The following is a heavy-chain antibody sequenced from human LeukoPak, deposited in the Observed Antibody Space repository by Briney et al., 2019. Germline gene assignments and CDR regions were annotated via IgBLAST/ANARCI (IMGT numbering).Heavy chain of an antibody. J-gene: IGHJ1*01. Sequence: AASVKVSCKASGGTFSSYAISWVRQAPGQGLEWMGGIIPIFGTANYAQKFQGRVTITTDESTSTAYMELSSLRSEDTAVYYCATTYYYGSGSYAEYFQHWGQGTLVTVSS. D-gene: IGHD3-10*01. CDR1: GGTFSSYA. CDR3: ATTYYYGSGSYAEYFQH. V-gene: IGHV1-69*05. CDR2: IIPIFGTA.